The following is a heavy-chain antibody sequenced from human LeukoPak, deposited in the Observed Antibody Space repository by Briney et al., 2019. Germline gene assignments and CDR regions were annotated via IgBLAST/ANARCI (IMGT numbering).Heavy chain of an antibody. Sequence: SETLSLTCTVSGGSISSSSYYWGWIRQPPGKGLEWIGSIYYSGSIYYNPSLKSRVTISVDTSKNQFSLKLSSVTAADTAVYYCASYDYVWGSYRHDYWGQGTLVTVSS. J-gene: IGHJ4*02. V-gene: IGHV4-39*01. CDR3: ASYDYVWGSYRHDY. CDR2: IYYSGSI. CDR1: GGSISSSSYY. D-gene: IGHD3-16*02.